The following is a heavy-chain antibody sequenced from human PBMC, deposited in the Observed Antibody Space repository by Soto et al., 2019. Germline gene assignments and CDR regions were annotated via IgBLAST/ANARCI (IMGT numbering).Heavy chain of an antibody. V-gene: IGHV3-23*01. CDR1: GFTFSSYA. D-gene: IGHD2-8*01. J-gene: IGHJ4*02. CDR3: AKDLVVLMVYPYFDY. Sequence: EVQLLESGGGLVQPGGSLRLSCAASGFTFSSYAMSWVRQAPGKGLEWVSAISGSGGSTYYADSVKGRFTISRDNSKNTLYLQMNSLRADDTAVYYCAKDLVVLMVYPYFDYWGQGTLGTVSS. CDR2: ISGSGGST.